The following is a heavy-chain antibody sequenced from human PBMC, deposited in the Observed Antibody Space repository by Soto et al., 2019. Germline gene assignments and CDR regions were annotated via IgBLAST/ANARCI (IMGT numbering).Heavy chain of an antibody. V-gene: IGHV3-23*01. CDR3: AKRGYTYGSAMDV. CDR1: GFTFSSYA. Sequence: PGGSLRLSCAASGFTFSSYAMSWVRQAPGKGLEWVSAISASGGSTYYADSVKGRFTISGDNSKNTLYLQMNSLRAEDTAVYYCAKRGYTYGSAMDVWGQGTTVTVSS. CDR2: ISASGGST. D-gene: IGHD5-18*01. J-gene: IGHJ6*02.